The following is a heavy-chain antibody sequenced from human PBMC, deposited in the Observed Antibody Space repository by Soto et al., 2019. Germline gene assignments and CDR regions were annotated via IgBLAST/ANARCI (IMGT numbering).Heavy chain of an antibody. V-gene: IGHV1-69*13. J-gene: IGHJ6*02. CDR1: GGTFSSYA. CDR3: ARGSGSYSLSYYYYGVDV. D-gene: IGHD1-26*01. Sequence: ASVKVSCKASGGTFSSYAISWVRQAPGQGLEWMGGIIPIFGTANYAQKFQGRVTITADESTSTAYMELSSLRSEDTAVYYCARGSGSYSLSYYYYGVDVWGRGTTVTVSS. CDR2: IIPIFGTA.